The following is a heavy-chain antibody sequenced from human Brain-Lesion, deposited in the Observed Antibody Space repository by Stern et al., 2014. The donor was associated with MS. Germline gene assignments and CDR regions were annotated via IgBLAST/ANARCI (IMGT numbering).Heavy chain of an antibody. V-gene: IGHV4-39*01. CDR2: IYFSGNN. CDR1: GGSVSSTSYA. Sequence: QVQLQESGPGLVKPSETLSLTCTVAGGSVSSTSYAWAWIRQPPGKGLEWIGTIYFSGNNYYSPSLNSRITISPETYKNQISLQLGLVTAADTAVYYCAGEEDIRYCSGGSCTGNWFDPWGQGTLVTVSS. CDR3: AGEEDIRYCSGGSCTGNWFDP. J-gene: IGHJ5*02. D-gene: IGHD2-15*01.